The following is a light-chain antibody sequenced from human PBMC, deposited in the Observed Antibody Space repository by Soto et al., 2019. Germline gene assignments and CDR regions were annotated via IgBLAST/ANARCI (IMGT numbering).Light chain of an antibody. V-gene: IGKV3D-15*01. CDR2: ESS. Sequence: EIVLTQSPATLSLSPGERATLSCRASQNVANYLDWYQQKPGQAPRLLIYESSNRATGIPARFSGSGSGTEFTLTISSLQSEDFAVYYCQQYNNWRTFGQGTKVDIK. CDR1: QNVANY. J-gene: IGKJ1*01. CDR3: QQYNNWRT.